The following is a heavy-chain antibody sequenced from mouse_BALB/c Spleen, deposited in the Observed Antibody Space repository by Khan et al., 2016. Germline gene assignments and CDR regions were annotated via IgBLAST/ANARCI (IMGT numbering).Heavy chain of an antibody. CDR3: NAIYYGSDVYFDY. V-gene: IGHV14-4*02. D-gene: IGHD1-1*01. CDR2: IDPENGDT. CDR1: VFNIKDYY. Sequence: VQLQQSGAELVRSGASVKLSCTASVFNIKDYYMHWVKQRPEQGLEWIGWIDPENGDTEYAPTFQGQATMTADTSSNAAYLQFSSLPSEDSAVYYCNAIYYGSDVYFDYGGQGTTLTVSS. J-gene: IGHJ2*01.